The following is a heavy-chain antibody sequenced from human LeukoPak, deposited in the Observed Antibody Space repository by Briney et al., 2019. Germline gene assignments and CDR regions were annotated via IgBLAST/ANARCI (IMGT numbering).Heavy chain of an antibody. Sequence: GGSLRLSCAASGFTVSSNYMSWVRQAPGKGLEWVSVIYSGGSTYYADSVKGRFTISRDNSKNTLYLQMNSLRAEDTAVYYCAKDSTAAPYTHFDYWGQGTLVTVSS. J-gene: IGHJ4*02. D-gene: IGHD6-13*01. V-gene: IGHV3-53*01. CDR3: AKDSTAAPYTHFDY. CDR1: GFTVSSNY. CDR2: IYSGGST.